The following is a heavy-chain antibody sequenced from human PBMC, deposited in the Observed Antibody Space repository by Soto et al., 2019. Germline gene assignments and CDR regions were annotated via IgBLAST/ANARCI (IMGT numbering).Heavy chain of an antibody. CDR1: GYTFTSYG. CDR3: ARSTGDHGSY. V-gene: IGHV1-18*03. Sequence: QVQLVQSGAEVKKPGASVKVSCKASGYTFTSYGISWVRQAPGQGLEWLGWISAYNGNTNYAQKFQGRVTMTTDTSTCTAYLGPRSLRSDDIAVYYCARSTGDHGSYWGQGTLVTVSS. CDR2: ISAYNGNT. D-gene: IGHD2-21*02. J-gene: IGHJ4*02.